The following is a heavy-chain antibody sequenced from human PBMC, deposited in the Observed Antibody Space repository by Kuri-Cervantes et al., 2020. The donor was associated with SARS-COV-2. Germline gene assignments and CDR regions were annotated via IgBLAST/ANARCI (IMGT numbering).Heavy chain of an antibody. CDR3: ARDRGGVLHIAARSGYFDY. D-gene: IGHD6-6*01. V-gene: IGHV3-13*03. CDR1: GFTFSSYD. Sequence: GESLKISCAACGFTFSSYDMHWVRQATGKGLEWVSAIGTAGDTYYPGSVKGQFTISRENAKNSPYLQMNSLRAEDTAVYYCARDRGGVLHIAARSGYFDYWGQGTLVTVSS. CDR2: IGTAGDT. J-gene: IGHJ4*02.